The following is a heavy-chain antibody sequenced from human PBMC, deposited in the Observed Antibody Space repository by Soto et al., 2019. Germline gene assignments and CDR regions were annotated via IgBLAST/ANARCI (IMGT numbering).Heavy chain of an antibody. CDR2: MSFDGITT. J-gene: IGHJ4*02. D-gene: IGHD3-3*01. CDR3: AREGTDAFRSSWHFDY. Sequence: QVQLVESGGGVVQPGGSLRLSCAASGFSFSNFPMHWFRQAPGKGLEWVAVMSFDGITTYYADSVKGRFTVSRDNSQNTLYLLVNSLRDEETAVYFCAREGTDAFRSSWHFDYWGQGTLVTVSS. V-gene: IGHV3-30-3*01. CDR1: GFSFSNFP.